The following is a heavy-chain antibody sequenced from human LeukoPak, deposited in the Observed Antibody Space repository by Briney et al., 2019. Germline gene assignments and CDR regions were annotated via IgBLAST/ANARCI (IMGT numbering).Heavy chain of an antibody. CDR2: IKQDGSEK. CDR1: GFTFSSYW. D-gene: IGHD4-23*01. Sequence: GGSLRLSCAASGFTFSSYWMSWVRQAPGKGLEWVANIKQDGSEKYYVDSVKGRFTISRDNAKNSLYLQMNSLRAEDTAVYYCARDYSGNPQFYYYGMDVWGQGTTVTVSS. V-gene: IGHV3-7*03. J-gene: IGHJ6*02. CDR3: ARDYSGNPQFYYYGMDV.